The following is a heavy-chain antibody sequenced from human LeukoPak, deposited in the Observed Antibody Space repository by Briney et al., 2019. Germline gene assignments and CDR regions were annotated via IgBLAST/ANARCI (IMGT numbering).Heavy chain of an antibody. CDR2: INPSDGST. CDR1: GYTLTSHY. D-gene: IGHD6-6*01. V-gene: IGHV1-46*01. Sequence: ASVKVSCKASGYTLTSHYMHWVRQAPGQGLEWMGIINPSDGSTTSAQKFQGRVTVTRDTSTSTVYMELSSLRSEDTAVYYCARDSNSSSFDYWGQGILVTVSS. J-gene: IGHJ4*02. CDR3: ARDSNSSSFDY.